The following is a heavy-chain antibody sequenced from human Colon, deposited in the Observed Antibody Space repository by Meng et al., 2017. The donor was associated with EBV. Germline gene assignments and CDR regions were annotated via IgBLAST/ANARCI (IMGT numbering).Heavy chain of an antibody. CDR2: IPHSGSS. D-gene: IGHD2-15*01. V-gene: IGHV4-4*02. CDR1: GTATTKASW. CDR3: LRGSGGWV. Sequence: VPGHALVRPSETLPSTCVVAGTATTKASWWAWVRHPQGKGLEWIGEIPHSGSSASNPYRKSRVSMSLEKSQNQFSLKLTSVSAAATAVYHCLRGSGGWVWGQGTLVTVSS. J-gene: IGHJ4*02.